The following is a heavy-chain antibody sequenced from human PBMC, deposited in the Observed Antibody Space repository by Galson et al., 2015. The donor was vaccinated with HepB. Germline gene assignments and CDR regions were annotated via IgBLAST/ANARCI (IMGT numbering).Heavy chain of an antibody. V-gene: IGHV1-18*04. Sequence: SVKVSCKASGYTFTSYGISWVRQAPGQGLEWMGWISAYNGNANYAQKLQGRVTMTTDTSTSTAYMELRSLRSDDTAVYYCARDAGLPAAIPHKGDAFDLWGQGTMVTVSS. CDR3: ARDAGLPAAIPHKGDAFDL. CDR2: ISAYNGNA. J-gene: IGHJ3*01. D-gene: IGHD2-2*02. CDR1: GYTFTSYG.